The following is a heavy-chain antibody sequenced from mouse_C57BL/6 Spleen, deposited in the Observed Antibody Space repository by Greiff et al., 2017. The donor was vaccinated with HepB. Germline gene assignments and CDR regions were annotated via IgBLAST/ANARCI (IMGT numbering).Heavy chain of an antibody. Sequence: VQLQQSGAELAKPGASVKLSCKASGYTFTSYWMHWVKQRPGQGLEWIGYINPSSGYTKYNQKFKDKATLTADKSSSTAYMQLSSLTYEDSAVYYWVREERTAQATLAYWGQGTLVTVSA. CDR2: INPSSGYT. V-gene: IGHV1-7*01. J-gene: IGHJ3*01. CDR1: GYTFTSYW. D-gene: IGHD3-2*02. CDR3: VREERTAQATLAY.